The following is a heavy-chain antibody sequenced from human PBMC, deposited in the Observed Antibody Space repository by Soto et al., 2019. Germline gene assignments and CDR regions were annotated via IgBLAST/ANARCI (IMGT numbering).Heavy chain of an antibody. CDR1: GFPFSDYS. CDR3: ARDPVGVDSTFFFDS. V-gene: IGHV3-21*01. D-gene: IGHD2-21*01. CDR2: ISSSTTYI. J-gene: IGHJ4*02. Sequence: GGSLSLSWAASGFPFSDYSRTWVRPSPGRGLEWVSSISSSTTYISYADSVRGRFTISRDNAKNSLYLQMSSLRADDTAVYYCARDPVGVDSTFFFDSWGQGTLVTVSS.